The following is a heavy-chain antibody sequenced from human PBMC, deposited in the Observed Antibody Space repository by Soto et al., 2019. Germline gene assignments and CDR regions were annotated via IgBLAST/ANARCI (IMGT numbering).Heavy chain of an antibody. V-gene: IGHV1-69*13. Sequence: SVKVSCKASGGTFSSYAISWVRQAPGQGLEWMGGIIPIFGTANYAQKFQGRVTITADESTSTAYMELSSLRSEDTAVYYCARGILEWLYIDYWRQGTLVTVSS. CDR3: ARGILEWLYIDY. J-gene: IGHJ4*02. CDR1: GGTFSSYA. CDR2: IIPIFGTA. D-gene: IGHD3-3*01.